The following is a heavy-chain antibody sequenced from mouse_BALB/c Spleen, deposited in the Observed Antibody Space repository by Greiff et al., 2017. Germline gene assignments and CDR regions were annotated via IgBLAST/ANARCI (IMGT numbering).Heavy chain of an antibody. CDR2: IWTGGGT. CDR1: GFSLTSYD. J-gene: IGHJ2*01. Sequence: VMLVESGPGLVAPSQSLSITCTVSGFSLTSYDISWIRQPPGKGLEWLGVIWTGGGTNYNSAFMSRLSISKDNSKSQVFLKMNSLQTDDTAIYYCVRVNYGNYDYWGQGTTLTVSS. V-gene: IGHV2-9-2*01. D-gene: IGHD2-1*01. CDR3: VRVNYGNYDY.